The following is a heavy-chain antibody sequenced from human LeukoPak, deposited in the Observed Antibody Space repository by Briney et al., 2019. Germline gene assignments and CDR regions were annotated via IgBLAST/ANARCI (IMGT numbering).Heavy chain of an antibody. CDR1: GYSFTSYW. CDR2: IYPGDSDT. Sequence: GESLQISCEGSGYSFTSYWIGWVRQMPGKGLEWMGIIYPGDSDTRYNPSFQGQVTISADKSISTAYLQWSSLKASDTAMYYCARGYCSGGSCYSAFYYGMDVWGQGTTVTVSS. V-gene: IGHV5-51*01. D-gene: IGHD2-15*01. J-gene: IGHJ6*02. CDR3: ARGYCSGGSCYSAFYYGMDV.